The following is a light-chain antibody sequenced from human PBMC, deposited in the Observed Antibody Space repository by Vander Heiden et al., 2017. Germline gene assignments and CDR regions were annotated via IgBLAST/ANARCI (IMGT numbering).Light chain of an antibody. J-gene: IGKJ1*01. CDR3: QQYGSSPPWM. CDR2: GAS. CDR1: QSVSSSY. V-gene: IGKV3-20*01. Sequence: EIVLTQSPGTLSLSPGERATLSCRASQSVSSSYLAWYQQKPGQAPRLLIYGASSRATGIPDRCSGSGSGTDFTLTISRLEPEDFAVYYCQQYGSSPPWMFGQGTKVEIK.